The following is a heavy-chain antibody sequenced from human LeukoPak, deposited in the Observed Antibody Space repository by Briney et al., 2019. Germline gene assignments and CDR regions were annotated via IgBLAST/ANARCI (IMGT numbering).Heavy chain of an antibody. Sequence: ASVKVSCKASGYTLTSYGISWVRQAPGQGLEWMGWISAYNGNTNYAQKLQGRVTMTTDTSTSTAYMELRSLRSDDTAVYYCARDLSCSSWYRDFDYWGQGTLVTVSS. D-gene: IGHD6-13*01. CDR1: GYTLTSYG. CDR2: ISAYNGNT. CDR3: ARDLSCSSWYRDFDY. J-gene: IGHJ4*02. V-gene: IGHV1-18*01.